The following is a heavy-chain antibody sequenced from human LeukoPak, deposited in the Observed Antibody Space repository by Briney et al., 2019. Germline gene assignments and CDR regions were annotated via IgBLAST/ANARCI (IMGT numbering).Heavy chain of an antibody. V-gene: IGHV3-11*01. CDR1: GFTFSDYY. Sequence: GGSLRLSCAASGFTFSDYYMSWIRQAPGKGLERVSYISSSGTTKYYADSVKGRFTISRDNTKNSLYLQMNSLRAEDTAVYYCVRPGGGYDLHFWGQGTLVSVSS. J-gene: IGHJ4*02. CDR3: VRPGGGYDLHF. D-gene: IGHD5-12*01. CDR2: ISSSGTTK.